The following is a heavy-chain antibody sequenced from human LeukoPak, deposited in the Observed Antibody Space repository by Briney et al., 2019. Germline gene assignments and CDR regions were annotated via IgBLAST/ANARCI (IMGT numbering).Heavy chain of an antibody. V-gene: IGHV4-39*02. CDR1: GGSISSSSYY. CDR3: ARDSSGWYQ. J-gene: IGHJ4*02. Sequence: PSETLSLTSTVSGGSISSSSYYWGWIRQPPGKGLEWIGSIYYSGSTYFNPSLKSRVTISVDTPKNQFSLKLSSVTAADTAVYYCARDSSGWYQWGQGTLVTVSS. D-gene: IGHD6-19*01. CDR2: IYYSGST.